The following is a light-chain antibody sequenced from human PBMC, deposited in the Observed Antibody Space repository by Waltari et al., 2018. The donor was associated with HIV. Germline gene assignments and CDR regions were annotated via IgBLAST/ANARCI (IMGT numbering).Light chain of an antibody. J-gene: IGLJ3*02. CDR3: TAWDDGLSDPV. Sequence: QSVLTQPPSASGTPGQRVTISCSGSSSNIGRNTVNWYQQLPGTAPKLLSYSNNQRPSGVPDRVSGSKSGTSASLAISGLQSEDEADYYCTAWDDGLSDPVFGGGTKLTVL. V-gene: IGLV1-44*01. CDR2: SNN. CDR1: SSNIGRNT.